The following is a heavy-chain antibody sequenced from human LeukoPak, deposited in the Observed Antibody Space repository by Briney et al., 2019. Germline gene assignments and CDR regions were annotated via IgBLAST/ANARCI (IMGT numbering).Heavy chain of an antibody. D-gene: IGHD3-22*01. CDR3: ATLSSDSSSSGSLPPDY. V-gene: IGHV1-69*05. CDR1: GGTFSRYA. CDR2: IIPMFGTA. Sequence: SVKISCKASGGTFSRYAITWVRHAPGQGLERMGAIIPMFGTANYAQKFQGRVTIITDESTRTAYMELSSLRPQDTAAYFCATLSSDSSSSGSLPPDYWGQGTLVTVSS. J-gene: IGHJ4*02.